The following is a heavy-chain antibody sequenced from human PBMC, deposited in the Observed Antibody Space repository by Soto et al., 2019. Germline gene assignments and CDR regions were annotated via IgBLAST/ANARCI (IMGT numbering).Heavy chain of an antibody. CDR3: AHSDLGYCSGGSCRKFDP. Sequence: SGPTLVKPTQTLTLTCTFSGFSLSTSGVGVGWIRQPPGKALEWLALIYWDDDKRYSPSLKSRLTITKDTSKNQVVLTMTNMDPVDTATYYCAHSDLGYCSGGSCRKFDPWGQGTLVTVSS. D-gene: IGHD2-15*01. V-gene: IGHV2-5*02. CDR1: GFSLSTSGVG. CDR2: IYWDDDK. J-gene: IGHJ5*02.